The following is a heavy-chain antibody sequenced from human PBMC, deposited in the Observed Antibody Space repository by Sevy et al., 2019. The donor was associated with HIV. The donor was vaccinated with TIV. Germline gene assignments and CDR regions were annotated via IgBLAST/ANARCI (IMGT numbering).Heavy chain of an antibody. V-gene: IGHV7-4-1*02. J-gene: IGHJ4*02. CDR2: INTNTGNP. CDR1: GYTFTRYS. CDR3: ARAEVDTAIEGFDY. Sequence: ASVKVSCKASGYTFTRYSMNWVRQAPGQGLEWIGWINTNTGNPTYAQAFTGRFVSSLDTSVSTAYLKISSLKAEDTAVYYCARAEVDTAIEGFDYWGQGSLVTVSS. D-gene: IGHD5-18*01.